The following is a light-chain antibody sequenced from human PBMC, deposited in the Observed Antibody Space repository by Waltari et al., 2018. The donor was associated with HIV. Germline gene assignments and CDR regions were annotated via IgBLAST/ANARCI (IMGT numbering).Light chain of an antibody. V-gene: IGLV2-8*01. CDR1: SSDVGGYNY. Sequence: QSALTQPPSASGSPGQSVTISCTGTSSDVGGYNYVSWYQQHPGKAPELMIYEVSKRPSGVPDRFFGSKSGNTASLTVSGLQAEDEADYYCSSYAGSNNWVFGGGTKLTVL. CDR3: SSYAGSNNWV. J-gene: IGLJ3*02. CDR2: EVS.